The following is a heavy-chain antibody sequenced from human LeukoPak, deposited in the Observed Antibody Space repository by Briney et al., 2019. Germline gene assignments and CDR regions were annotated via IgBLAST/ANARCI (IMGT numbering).Heavy chain of an antibody. J-gene: IGHJ5*02. CDR1: VGSISSYY. Sequence: SETLSLTCTVSVGSISSYYWSWIRQPAGKGLEWIGRIYTSGSTNYNPSLKSRVTMSVHTSKNQFSLKLSSVTAADTAVYYCARDRGGYDWFDPWRQGTLVTVSS. D-gene: IGHD3-22*01. V-gene: IGHV4-4*07. CDR3: ARDRGGYDWFDP. CDR2: IYTSGST.